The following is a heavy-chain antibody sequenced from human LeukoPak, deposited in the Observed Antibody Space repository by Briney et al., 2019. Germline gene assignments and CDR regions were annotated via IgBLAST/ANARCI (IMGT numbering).Heavy chain of an antibody. CDR1: GFTFSSYS. CDR3: ARDSGYSSSSGFDY. D-gene: IGHD6-6*01. Sequence: GGSLRLSCAASGFTFSSYSMNWVRQAPGKGLEWVSSISSSSSYIYYADSVKGRFTISRDNAKNSLYLQMNSLRAEDTALFYCARDSGYSSSSGFDYWGQGTLVTVSS. J-gene: IGHJ4*02. V-gene: IGHV3-21*06. CDR2: ISSSSSYI.